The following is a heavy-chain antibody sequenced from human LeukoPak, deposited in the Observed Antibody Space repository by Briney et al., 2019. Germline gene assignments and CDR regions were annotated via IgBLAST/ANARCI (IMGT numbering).Heavy chain of an antibody. CDR1: GYSFTSYW. CDR2: IYPGDSDT. V-gene: IGHV5-51*01. CDR3: ARHEGRY. Sequence: GSLQISCHGSGYSFTSYWIGWVRQVPGKGLEWVGIIYPGDSDTRYSPSFQGHVTISPDKSISTAYLQWSSLKSSDTAMYYCARHEGRYWGQGTLVTVSS. J-gene: IGHJ4*02.